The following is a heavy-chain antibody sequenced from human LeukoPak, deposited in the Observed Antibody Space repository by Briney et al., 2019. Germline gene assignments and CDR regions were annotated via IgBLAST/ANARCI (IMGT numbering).Heavy chain of an antibody. D-gene: IGHD3-10*01. CDR2: IKQDGSET. V-gene: IGHV3-7*04. J-gene: IGHJ5*02. Sequence: GGSLRLSCAASGFTFNNHYMTWVRQAPGKGLEWVANIKQDGSETYYLDSVKGRFTISRDNAKNTLYLQLNNVRAEDTAVYYCARDSLGGSSYVSWGQGTLVTVSS. CDR1: GFTFNNHY. CDR3: ARDSLGGSSYVS.